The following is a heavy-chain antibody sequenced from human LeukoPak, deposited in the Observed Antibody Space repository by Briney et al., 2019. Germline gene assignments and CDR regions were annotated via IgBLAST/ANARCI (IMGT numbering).Heavy chain of an antibody. V-gene: IGHV3-23*01. D-gene: IGHD3-10*01. J-gene: IGHJ4*02. CDR2: ISGSGVGT. CDR3: AKDDFRGRTGY. CDR1: GFTFSTYA. Sequence: PGGSLRLSCAASGFTFSTYAMSWVRQAPGKGLEWVSAISGSGVGTYYADSVKGRFTISRDNSKNTLYLQMNSLRAEDTAVYYCAKDDFRGRTGYWGQGTLVTVSS.